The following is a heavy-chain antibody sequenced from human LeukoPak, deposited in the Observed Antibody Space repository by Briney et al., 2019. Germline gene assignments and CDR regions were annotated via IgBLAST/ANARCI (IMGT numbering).Heavy chain of an antibody. D-gene: IGHD2-15*01. CDR1: GFTFSSYA. J-gene: IGHJ4*02. CDR3: AKGSPADIVVVVAAIEL. CDR2: INGSGSST. Sequence: GASLRLSCAASGFTFSSYAMSWVRQAPGKGLEWVSAINGSGSSTYYADSVKGRFTISRDNSKNTLYLQMNRLRAEDTAVYYCAKGSPADIVVVVAAIELWGQGTLVTVSS. V-gene: IGHV3-23*01.